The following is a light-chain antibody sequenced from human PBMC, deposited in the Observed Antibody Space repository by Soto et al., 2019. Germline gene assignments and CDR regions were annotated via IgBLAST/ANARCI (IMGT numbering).Light chain of an antibody. Sequence: EIVMTQSPATLSVSPGERVTLSCRASQSVSIKLAWYQQKPGQAPRLLIYDTSTRATDIPARFSGSGSGTEFTLTISSLQSEDFAVYYCQQYDKWPPFTFGQGTRLEIK. V-gene: IGKV3-15*01. J-gene: IGKJ5*01. CDR3: QQYDKWPPFT. CDR2: DTS. CDR1: QSVSIK.